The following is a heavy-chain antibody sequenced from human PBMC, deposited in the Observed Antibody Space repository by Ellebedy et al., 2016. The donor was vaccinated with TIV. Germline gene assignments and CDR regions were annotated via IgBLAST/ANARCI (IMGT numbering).Heavy chain of an antibody. CDR3: ATPAAIDAFDI. D-gene: IGHD6-25*01. CDR2: LYFSGST. CDR1: GGSIMRSGHY. J-gene: IGHJ3*02. V-gene: IGHV4-39*02. Sequence: SETLSLXXSVSGGSIMRSGHYCTWIRQPPGKGLEWIGGLYFSGSTWYNPSLKSRVTISVDTSKNLFSLRLRSVTASDTAVYYCATPAAIDAFDIWGQGTMVTVSS.